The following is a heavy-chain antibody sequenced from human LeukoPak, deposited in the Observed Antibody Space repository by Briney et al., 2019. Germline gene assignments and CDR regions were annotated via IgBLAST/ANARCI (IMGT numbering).Heavy chain of an antibody. CDR3: ARGHAVVAATNPYNAFDI. D-gene: IGHD2-15*01. CDR2: IYYSGST. CDR1: GGSISSYY. J-gene: IGHJ3*02. V-gene: IGHV4-59*01. Sequence: SETLSLTCTVSGGSISSYYWSWIRQPPGKGLEWIGYIYYSGSTNHNPSLKSRVTISVDTSKNQFSLKLSSVTAADTAVYYCARGHAVVAATNPYNAFDIWGQGTMVTVSS.